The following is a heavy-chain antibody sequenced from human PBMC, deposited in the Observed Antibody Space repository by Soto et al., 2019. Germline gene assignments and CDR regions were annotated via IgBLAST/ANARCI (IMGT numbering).Heavy chain of an antibody. Sequence: QVQLVESGGGVVQPGGSLRLSCAASGFILSDFAIHWVRQAPGRGLEWVAVILKDGKSKYYADSVRGRFTISSDTSKDTIFLQLTSLRLDDSAVYYCAKTGCNGGSCFSWFDPWGQGTPVIVSS. J-gene: IGHJ5*02. D-gene: IGHD2-15*01. CDR1: GFILSDFA. V-gene: IGHV3-30*04. CDR3: AKTGCNGGSCFSWFDP. CDR2: ILKDGKSK.